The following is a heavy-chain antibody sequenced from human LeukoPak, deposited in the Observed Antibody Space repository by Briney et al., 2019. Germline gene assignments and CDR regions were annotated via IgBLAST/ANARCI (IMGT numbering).Heavy chain of an antibody. V-gene: IGHV3-23*01. CDR2: ISGSGGST. CDR1: GFTFSSYA. D-gene: IGHD3-3*01. CDR3: AKFPYYDFWSGSYYYGMDV. Sequence: PGGSLRLSCAASGFTFSSYAMSWVRQAPGKGLEWVSAISGSGGSTYYADSVKGRFTISRDNSKNTLYLQMNSLRAEDTAVYYCAKFPYYDFWSGSYYYGMDVWGQGTTVTVSS. J-gene: IGHJ6*02.